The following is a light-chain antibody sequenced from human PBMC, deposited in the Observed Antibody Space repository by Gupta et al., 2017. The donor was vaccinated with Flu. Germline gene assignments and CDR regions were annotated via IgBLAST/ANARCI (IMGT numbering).Light chain of an antibody. J-gene: IGKJ4*01. Sequence: TLSLSPGERATLSCRASQSVSSSYLAWYQQKPDQAPRLLIYGASSRATGIPDRFSGSGSGTDFTLTISRLEPEDFAVYYCQQYGSSPPLTFGGGTKVEIK. V-gene: IGKV3-20*01. CDR2: GAS. CDR3: QQYGSSPPLT. CDR1: QSVSSSY.